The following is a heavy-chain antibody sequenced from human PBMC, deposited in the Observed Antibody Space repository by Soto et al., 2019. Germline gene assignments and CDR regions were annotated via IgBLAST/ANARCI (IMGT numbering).Heavy chain of an antibody. D-gene: IGHD1-1*01. Sequence: QVQLQQWGAGLLKPSETLSLTCAVYGGSVSGANYYWGWIRQPPGKELEWMGEMSDSGGTHFNPSLKSRVTISVDTSTNQFSLKVSSVTAADTALYYCARVERGTATTVVDAFDIWGPGTMVTVSS. CDR2: MSDSGGT. V-gene: IGHV4-34*01. CDR1: GGSVSGANYY. J-gene: IGHJ3*02. CDR3: ARVERGTATTVVDAFDI.